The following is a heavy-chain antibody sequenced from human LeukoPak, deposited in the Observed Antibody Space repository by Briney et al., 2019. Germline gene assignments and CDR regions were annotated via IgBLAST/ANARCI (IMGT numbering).Heavy chain of an antibody. CDR3: AEVSGRGIQLWSFDY. J-gene: IGHJ4*02. Sequence: GGSLRLSCAASGFTFSSYAMSWVRQAPGKGLEWVSAISGSGGSTYYADSVKGRFTISRDNSKNTLYLQMNSLRAEDTAVYYCAEVSGRGIQLWSFDYWGQGTLVTVSS. D-gene: IGHD5-18*01. V-gene: IGHV3-23*01. CDR2: ISGSGGST. CDR1: GFTFSSYA.